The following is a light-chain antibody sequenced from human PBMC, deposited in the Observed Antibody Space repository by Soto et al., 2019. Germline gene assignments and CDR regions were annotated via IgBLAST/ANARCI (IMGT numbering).Light chain of an antibody. Sequence: IVLTQSPGTLSLSPGERATLSCRASQSVTSSYLAWYQQKPGQAPRLLIYGASSRATGIPDRFSGSGSGTDFTLTISSLQPEDFAVYYCQQYGSSPAFGGGTKVEIK. V-gene: IGKV3-20*01. CDR1: QSVTSSY. J-gene: IGKJ4*01. CDR2: GAS. CDR3: QQYGSSPA.